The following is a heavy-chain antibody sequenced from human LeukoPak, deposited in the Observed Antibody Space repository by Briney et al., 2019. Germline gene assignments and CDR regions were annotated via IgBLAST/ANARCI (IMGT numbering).Heavy chain of an antibody. Sequence: PGGSLRLSCAASGFTFSSYSMNWVRQAPGKGLEWVSSISSSSSYIYYADSVKGRFTISRDNAKNSLYLQMNSLRAEDTAVYYCARVPYILTGYFGWFDRWGQGTLVTVSS. CDR3: ARVPYILTGYFGWFDR. J-gene: IGHJ5*02. D-gene: IGHD3-9*01. CDR1: GFTFSSYS. CDR2: ISSSSSYI. V-gene: IGHV3-21*01.